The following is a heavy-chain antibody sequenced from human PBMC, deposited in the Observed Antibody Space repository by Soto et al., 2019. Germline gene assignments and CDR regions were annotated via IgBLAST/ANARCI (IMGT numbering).Heavy chain of an antibody. D-gene: IGHD3-10*02. V-gene: IGHV4-59*08. CDR3: ARLLCSRGDCFDP. CDR2: IYYSGST. J-gene: IGHJ5*02. Sequence: QVQLQESGPGLVKPSETLSLTCTVSGGSISSYYWSWIRQPPGKGLEWIGYIYYSGSTNYNPSLKSRVTISVDTSKNQFSLKLSSVTAADTAVYYCARLLCSRGDCFDPWGQGTPVTPSS. CDR1: GGSISSYY.